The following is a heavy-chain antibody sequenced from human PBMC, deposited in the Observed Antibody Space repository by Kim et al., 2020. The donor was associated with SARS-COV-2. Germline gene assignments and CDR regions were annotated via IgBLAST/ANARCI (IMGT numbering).Heavy chain of an antibody. Sequence: SRVTISGDTSKKQFSLKLTSVTAADTAVYYCARGRRSSSWYDCYFDHWGQGNLVTVSS. J-gene: IGHJ4*02. V-gene: IGHV4-34*01. D-gene: IGHD6-13*01. CDR3: ARGRRSSSWYDCYFDH.